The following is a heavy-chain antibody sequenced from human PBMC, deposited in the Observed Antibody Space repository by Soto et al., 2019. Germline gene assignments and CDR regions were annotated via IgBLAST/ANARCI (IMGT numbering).Heavy chain of an antibody. J-gene: IGHJ4*02. CDR1: GDSISSYY. CDR3: ARDNKGTTDFDS. CDR2: IYYSGST. D-gene: IGHD3-10*01. Sequence: PSETLSLTCTVSGDSISSYYWSWIRQPPGKGLEWIGHIYYSGSTNYNPSLKSRVTISVDTSNNQFSLKVSSVTAADTAVYYCARDNKGTTDFDSWGQEIPLTVSS. V-gene: IGHV4-59*01.